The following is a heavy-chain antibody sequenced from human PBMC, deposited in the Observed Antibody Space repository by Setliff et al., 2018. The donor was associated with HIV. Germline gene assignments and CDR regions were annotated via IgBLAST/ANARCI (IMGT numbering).Heavy chain of an antibody. Sequence: SETLSLTCAVSGGSISSGGYSWNWLRLQPGKGLEWIGHIYYSGSTQYNPSLKSRVAISVDTSKDQLSLTVNSVTAADMAIYYCSGDRSSGTGGPNDAFDIWGPGTMVTVSS. CDR2: IYYSGST. CDR1: GGSISSGGYS. J-gene: IGHJ3*02. CDR3: SGDRSSGTGGPNDAFDI. D-gene: IGHD6-19*01. V-gene: IGHV4-31*11.